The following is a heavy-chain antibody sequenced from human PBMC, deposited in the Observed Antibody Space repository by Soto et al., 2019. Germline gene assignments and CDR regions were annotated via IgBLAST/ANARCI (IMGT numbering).Heavy chain of an antibody. V-gene: IGHV4-30-2*06. D-gene: IGHD5-12*01. CDR3: ARGGGYDSFDY. CDR1: GASISYGGFS. CDR2: ISYLEST. J-gene: IGHJ4*02. Sequence: SETLSLTCTVSGASISYGGFSWSWIRQSPGKGLEWIGYISYLESTSFHPSFKSRLTMSIDRTRNQFSLKLSSVTAADKAVYYCARGGGYDSFDYWGQGVLVTVSS.